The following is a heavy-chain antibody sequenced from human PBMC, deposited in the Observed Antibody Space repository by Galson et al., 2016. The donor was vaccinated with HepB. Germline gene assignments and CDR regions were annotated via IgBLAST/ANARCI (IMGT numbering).Heavy chain of an antibody. CDR3: VREWDFEYSSSSLCFAFDY. J-gene: IGHJ4*02. CDR2: IRAYSGNT. D-gene: IGHD6-6*01. Sequence: SVKVSCKASGYTFISYGISWVRQAPGQGFEWMGWIRAYSGNTNYAQKFQGRVTMSTDTSTSTAYMELRSLRSDGTAVYSCVREWDFEYSSSSLCFAFDYWGQGTLVTVSS. V-gene: IGHV1-18*01. CDR1: GYTFISYG.